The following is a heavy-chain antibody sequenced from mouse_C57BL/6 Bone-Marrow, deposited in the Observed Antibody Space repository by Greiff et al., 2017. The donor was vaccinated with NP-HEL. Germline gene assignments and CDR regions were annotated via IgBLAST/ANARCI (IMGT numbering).Heavy chain of an antibody. V-gene: IGHV5-4*01. CDR3: ARERLNWDWNAMDY. CDR2: ISDGGSYT. J-gene: IGHJ4*01. CDR1: GFTFSSYA. Sequence: EVQRVESGGGLVKPGGSLKLSCAASGFTFSSYAMSWVRQTPEKRLEWVATISDGGSYTYYPDNVKGRFTISRDNAKNNLYLQMSHLKSEDTAMYYCARERLNWDWNAMDYWGQGTSVTVSS. D-gene: IGHD4-1*01.